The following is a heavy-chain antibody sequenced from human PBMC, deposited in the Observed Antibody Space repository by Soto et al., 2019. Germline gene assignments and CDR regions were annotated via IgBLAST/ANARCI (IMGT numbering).Heavy chain of an antibody. CDR1: GYTFSNYG. V-gene: IGHV1-3*01. J-gene: IGHJ2*01. CDR2: INAGNGNT. Sequence: VASVKVSCKASGYTFSNYGIHWVRQAPGQRLEWMGWINAGNGNTEYSQKFQDRVTITRDTSATTAYMELSNLRSEDTAVFYCARSGYSSGWYHWYFDLWGRGTLVTVSS. CDR3: ARSGYSSGWYHWYFDL. D-gene: IGHD6-19*01.